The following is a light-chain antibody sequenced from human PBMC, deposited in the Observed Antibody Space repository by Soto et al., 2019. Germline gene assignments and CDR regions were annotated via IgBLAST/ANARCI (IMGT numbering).Light chain of an antibody. CDR2: EGS. V-gene: IGLV2-14*02. Sequence: QSALTQPASVSGSPGQSITISCTGTSSDVGYYNLVSWYQQYPGKAPKLMIYEGSKRPSGVSDRFSGSKSGNTASLTISGLQAEDEADYYCQSYDSSLSVWVFGGGTKLTVL. CDR3: QSYDSSLSVWV. J-gene: IGLJ3*02. CDR1: SSDVGYYNL.